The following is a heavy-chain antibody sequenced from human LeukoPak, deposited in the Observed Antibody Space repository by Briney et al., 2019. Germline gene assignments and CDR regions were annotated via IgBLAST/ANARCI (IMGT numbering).Heavy chain of an antibody. D-gene: IGHD3-3*01. V-gene: IGHV1-2*02. CDR3: ARFTIFGVVSNY. CDR1: GYTFTGYY. CDR2: INPNSGGT. Sequence: ASVKVSCKASGYTFTGYYMHWVRQAPGQGLEWMGWINPNSGGTNYAQKFQGRVTMTRDTSISTAYMELSRLRSDDTAVYYCARFTIFGVVSNYWGQGTLVTVSS. J-gene: IGHJ4*02.